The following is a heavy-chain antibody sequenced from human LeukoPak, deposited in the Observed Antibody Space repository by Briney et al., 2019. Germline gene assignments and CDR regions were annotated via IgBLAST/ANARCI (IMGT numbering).Heavy chain of an antibody. Sequence: GGSLRLSCAASGFTVSTNYMSWVRQAPGKGLEWVSVIYSGDNTYYADSVKGRFTISRDNSKNTLYLQMNSLRAEDTAVYYCARGLRYYYGSGSPGPIDYWGQGTLVTVSS. CDR1: GFTVSTNY. J-gene: IGHJ4*02. V-gene: IGHV3-53*01. CDR2: IYSGDNT. CDR3: ARGLRYYYGSGSPGPIDY. D-gene: IGHD3-10*01.